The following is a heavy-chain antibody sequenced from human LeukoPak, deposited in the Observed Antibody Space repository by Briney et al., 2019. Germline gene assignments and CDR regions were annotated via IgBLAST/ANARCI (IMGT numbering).Heavy chain of an antibody. J-gene: IGHJ4*02. Sequence: PGGSLRLSCAASGFTFSTYAMAWVRRAPGKGLEWVSGISASGDTTYYGDSVKGRFFISKDYSKNTLYLQMNGLRAEDTALYYCASRPRSTVVAPWDYWGQGTLVTVSS. CDR3: ASRPRSTVVAPWDY. V-gene: IGHV3-23*01. CDR1: GFTFSTYA. CDR2: ISASGDTT. D-gene: IGHD3-22*01.